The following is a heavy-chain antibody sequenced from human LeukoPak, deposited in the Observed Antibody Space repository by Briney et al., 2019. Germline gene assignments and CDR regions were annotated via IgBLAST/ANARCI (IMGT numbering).Heavy chain of an antibody. J-gene: IGHJ4*02. D-gene: IGHD3-22*01. CDR2: ISGSGGST. CDR1: GFTFSSYA. Sequence: GGSLRLSCAASGFTFSSYAMSWVRQAPGKGLEWVSAISGSGGSTYYADSVKGRFTISRDNSKNTLYLQMNSLRAEDTAVYYCAKDLFRDSSGYYLDYWGLGTLVTVSS. CDR3: AKDLFRDSSGYYLDY. V-gene: IGHV3-23*01.